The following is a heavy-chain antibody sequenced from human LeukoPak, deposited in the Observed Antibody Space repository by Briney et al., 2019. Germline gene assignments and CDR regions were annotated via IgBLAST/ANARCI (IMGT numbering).Heavy chain of an antibody. V-gene: IGHV3-30*04. CDR2: ISYDGSNK. J-gene: IGHJ4*02. D-gene: IGHD6-19*01. CDR3: ARATGGWYYFDY. Sequence: PGRSLRLSCAASGFTFSSYAMHWVRQAPGKGLEWVAVISYDGSNKYYADSVKGRFTISRDNSKNTLYLQMNSLRAEDTAVYYCARATGGWYYFDYWGQGTLVTVSS. CDR1: GFTFSSYA.